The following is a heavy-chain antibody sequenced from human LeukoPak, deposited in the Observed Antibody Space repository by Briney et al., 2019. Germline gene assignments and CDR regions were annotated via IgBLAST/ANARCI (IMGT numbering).Heavy chain of an antibody. CDR1: GGSISNYY. D-gene: IGHD2/OR15-2a*01. V-gene: IGHV4-4*07. CDR2: IYASGST. CDR3: ARDFYGDDGHHPFDY. Sequence: PSETLSLTCSVSGGSISNYYWNWLRQPAGKGLEWIGRIYASGSTNYNPSLKSRVTISMDKSKNHFSLHLKSVTAADTAFYYCARDFYGDDGHHPFDYWGQGIQVTVSS. J-gene: IGHJ4*02.